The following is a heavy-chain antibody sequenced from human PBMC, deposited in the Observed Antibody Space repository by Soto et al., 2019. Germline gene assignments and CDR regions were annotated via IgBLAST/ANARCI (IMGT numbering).Heavy chain of an antibody. J-gene: IGHJ6*02. CDR3: ARRPYCSGGSCYSNPYYGMDV. CDR2: IYPGDSDT. CDR1: GHSFTSYW. Sequence: GESLKISCKGSGHSFTSYWIGWVRQMPGKGLEWMGIIYPGDSDTRYSPSFQGQVTISADKSISTAYLQWSSLKASDTAMYYCARRPYCSGGSCYSNPYYGMDVWGQGTTVTVSS. D-gene: IGHD2-15*01. V-gene: IGHV5-51*01.